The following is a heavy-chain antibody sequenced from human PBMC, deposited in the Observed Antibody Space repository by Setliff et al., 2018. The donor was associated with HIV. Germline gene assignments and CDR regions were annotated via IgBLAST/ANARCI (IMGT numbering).Heavy chain of an antibody. Sequence: KASGGTFSSYAISWVRQAPGQGLEWMGIINPSGGSTNYAQKFQGRVTMTRDTSTSTVYMELSSLRSEDTAVYYCARAGRSGSYNYYYYYYMDVWGKGTTVTVSS. CDR2: INPSGGST. CDR3: ARAGRSGSYNYYYYYYMDV. J-gene: IGHJ6*03. V-gene: IGHV1-46*01. D-gene: IGHD1-26*01. CDR1: GGTFSSYA.